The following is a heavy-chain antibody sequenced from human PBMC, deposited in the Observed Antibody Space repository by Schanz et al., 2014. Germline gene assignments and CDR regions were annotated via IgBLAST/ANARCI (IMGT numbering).Heavy chain of an antibody. CDR2: VNPSVRGT. CDR3: ARAPTAYCSDTSCLGTPFDY. J-gene: IGHJ4*02. Sequence: QGQLVQSGPEVKEPGASVKVSCEASRYTFNTYGLNWVRQAPGQGLEWMGIVNPSVRGTHFAREFQGRVTVTSDTSTSTVYMELSSLRSEDTAVYYCARAPTAYCSDTSCLGTPFDYWGQGTLVTVSS. D-gene: IGHD2-2*01. V-gene: IGHV1-46*02. CDR1: RYTFNTYG.